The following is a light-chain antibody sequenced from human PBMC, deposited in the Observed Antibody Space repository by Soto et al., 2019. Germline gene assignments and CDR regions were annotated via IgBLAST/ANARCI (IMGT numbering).Light chain of an antibody. J-gene: IGLJ3*02. V-gene: IGLV7-46*01. CDR2: DTS. Sequence: QAVVTQEPSLTVSPGGTVTLTCGSSTGAVTNGHYPYWFQQKPGQAPRTLIYDTSNKHSWTPARFSGSLLGGKAALTLSGAQPEDEAEYYCLLSCGGAPLRVFGGGTKLTVL. CDR3: LLSCGGAPLRV. CDR1: TGAVTNGHY.